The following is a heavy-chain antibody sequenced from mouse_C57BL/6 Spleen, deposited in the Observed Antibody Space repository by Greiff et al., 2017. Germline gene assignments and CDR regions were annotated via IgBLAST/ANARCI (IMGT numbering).Heavy chain of an antibody. V-gene: IGHV5-9*01. Sequence: EVMLVESGGGLVKPGGSLKLSCAASGFTFSSYTMSWVRQTPEKRLEWVATISGGGGNNYYPDSVKGRFTISRDNAKNTLYLQMSSLGSEDTALYYCARHGEAHWYFDDWGTGTTVTVSS. CDR2: ISGGGGNN. J-gene: IGHJ1*03. CDR3: ARHGEAHWYFDD. CDR1: GFTFSSYT.